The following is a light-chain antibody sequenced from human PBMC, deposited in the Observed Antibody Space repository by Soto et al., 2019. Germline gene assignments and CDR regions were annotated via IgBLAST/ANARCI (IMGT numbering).Light chain of an antibody. Sequence: EIVLTQSPGTLSLSPGERATLSCRASQSVSSYLAWYQQKPGQAPRLLIYDASNRATGIPARFSGSGSGTDFTLTISSLQAEDAAVYSCQQYFRTPITFGGGTKVDI. CDR3: QQYFRTPIT. CDR2: DAS. V-gene: IGKV3-11*01. CDR1: QSVSSY. J-gene: IGKJ4*01.